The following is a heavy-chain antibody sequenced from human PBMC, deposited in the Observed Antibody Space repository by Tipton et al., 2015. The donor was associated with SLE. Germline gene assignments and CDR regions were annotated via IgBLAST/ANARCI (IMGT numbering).Heavy chain of an antibody. Sequence: TLSLTCSVSGGSISSSSYYWGWIRQPPGKGLEWIGGIFYSGGTYYNPSLKSRVTISVDRSKNQFSLMLTSVTAADTAMYYCARSSGDSLYYFNHWGQGTQVTVTS. CDR2: IFYSGGT. D-gene: IGHD2-15*01. V-gene: IGHV4-39*07. CDR3: ARSSGDSLYYFNH. CDR1: GGSISSSSYY. J-gene: IGHJ4*02.